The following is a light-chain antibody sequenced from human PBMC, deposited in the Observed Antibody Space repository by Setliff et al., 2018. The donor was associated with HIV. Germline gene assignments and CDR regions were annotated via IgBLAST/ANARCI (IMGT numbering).Light chain of an antibody. Sequence: QPALTQPASVSGSPGQSIAISCTGTSSDVGIYNLVSWYQHHPGKAPKLIIYEVNKRPSGVSNRFSGSKSGNTASLTISGLQPEDETDYYCCSYTTYSTYVFGTGTKVTVL. CDR3: CSYTTYSTYV. V-gene: IGLV2-23*02. CDR1: SSDVGIYNL. CDR2: EVN. J-gene: IGLJ1*01.